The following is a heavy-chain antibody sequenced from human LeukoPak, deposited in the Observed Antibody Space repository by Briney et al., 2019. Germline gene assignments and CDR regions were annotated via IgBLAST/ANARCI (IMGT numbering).Heavy chain of an antibody. CDR1: GGSFSGYY. V-gene: IGHV4-34*01. J-gene: IGHJ4*02. CDR2: INHSGSI. Sequence: SETLSLTCAVYGGSFSGYYWSWIRQPPGKGLEWIGEINHSGSINYNPSLKSRVTISVDTPKNQFSLKLSSVTAADTAVYYCARFRPYDSSGYYYSRSSGAFDYWGQGTLVTVSS. D-gene: IGHD3-22*01. CDR3: ARFRPYDSSGYYYSRSSGAFDY.